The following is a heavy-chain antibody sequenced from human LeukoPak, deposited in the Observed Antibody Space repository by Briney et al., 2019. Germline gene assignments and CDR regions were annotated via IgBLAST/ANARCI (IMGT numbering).Heavy chain of an antibody. CDR1: GFVFSIYT. D-gene: IGHD3-16*01. CDR3: VKDFGRVRGTPDS. Sequence: GGSLRLSCSASGFVFSIYTMYWVRQAPGKGLEYVSTISGSGNGGSIYYADSVKGRFTISRDDSKSILYLQMNGLRSEDTAVYYCVKDFGRVRGTPDSWGQGTLVTVSS. V-gene: IGHV3-64D*06. J-gene: IGHJ4*02. CDR2: ISGSGNGGSI.